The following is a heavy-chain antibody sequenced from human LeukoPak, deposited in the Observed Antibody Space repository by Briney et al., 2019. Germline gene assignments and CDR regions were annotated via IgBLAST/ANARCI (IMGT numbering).Heavy chain of an antibody. D-gene: IGHD3-22*01. CDR2: ISGSGGST. Sequence: QPGGSLRLSCAVSGFTFSSYAMSWVRQAPGKGLEWVSAISGSGGSTYYADSVKGRFTISRDNSKNTLYLQMNSLKAEDTAVYYCAKAHTMLVMVPAFDIWGQGTMVTVSS. CDR3: AKAHTMLVMVPAFDI. V-gene: IGHV3-23*01. CDR1: GFTFSSYA. J-gene: IGHJ3*02.